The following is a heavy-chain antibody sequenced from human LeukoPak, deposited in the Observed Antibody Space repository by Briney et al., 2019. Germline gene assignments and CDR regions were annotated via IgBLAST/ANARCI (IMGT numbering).Heavy chain of an antibody. CDR3: ARDKYSGSYPLDY. CDR1: GFTFSDYY. CDR2: VSSSGSTI. D-gene: IGHD1-26*01. J-gene: IGHJ4*02. Sequence: GGSLRLSCEASGFTFSDYYLSWIRQAPGKGLEWVSFVSSSGSTIYYADSVKGRFTISRDNAKKSLYLQMNGLRVEDTAVYYCARDKYSGSYPLDYWGQGTLVTVSS. V-gene: IGHV3-11*01.